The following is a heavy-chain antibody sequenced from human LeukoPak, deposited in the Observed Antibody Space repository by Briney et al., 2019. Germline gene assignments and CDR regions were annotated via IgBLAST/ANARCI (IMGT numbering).Heavy chain of an antibody. CDR3: ATSKRLVGAGGEFEF. J-gene: IGHJ3*01. CDR2: IRYDGKNTK. Sequence: GGSLRLSCAASGFSFRNYGMHWVRRAPGQGLEWGAFIRYDGKNTKYHVDSGKGRFTISRDNSRDTVDLQMNSLRTEDTALYYCATSKRLVGAGGEFEFWGQGTMVTVSS. CDR1: GFSFRNYG. V-gene: IGHV3-30*02. D-gene: IGHD1-26*01.